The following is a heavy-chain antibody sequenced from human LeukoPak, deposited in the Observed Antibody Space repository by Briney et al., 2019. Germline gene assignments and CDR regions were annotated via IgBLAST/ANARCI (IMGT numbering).Heavy chain of an antibody. CDR2: INSDGSTI. J-gene: IGHJ4*02. CDR3: ARAAYYRFDY. CDR1: GFTFSSYW. D-gene: IGHD1-26*01. Sequence: GGSLRLSCAASGFTFSSYWVHWVRQAPGRGLEWVARINSDGSTINHADSVWGRFTVSRDNAENTLYLQMSSLRAEDTAIYFCARAAYYRFDYWGQGTLVTGSS. V-gene: IGHV3-74*01.